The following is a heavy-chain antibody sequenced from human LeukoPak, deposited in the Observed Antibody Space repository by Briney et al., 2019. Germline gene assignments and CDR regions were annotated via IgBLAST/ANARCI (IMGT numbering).Heavy chain of an antibody. J-gene: IGHJ4*02. V-gene: IGHV3-30*18. CDR1: GFTFSSYG. CDR2: ISYDGSNK. Sequence: GGSLRLSCAASGFTFSSYGMHWVRQAPGKGLEWVAIISYDGSNKFYADSVKGRFIISRDNSRNTLYLQMNSLRAEDTAVYYCAKSGGSSWYFDYWGQGTLVTVSS. D-gene: IGHD6-13*01. CDR3: AKSGGSSWYFDY.